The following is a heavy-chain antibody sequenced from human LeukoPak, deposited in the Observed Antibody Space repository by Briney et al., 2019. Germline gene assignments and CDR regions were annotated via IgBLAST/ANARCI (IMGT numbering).Heavy chain of an antibody. CDR1: GFTFSNAW. V-gene: IGHV3-15*01. D-gene: IGHD2-2*01. Sequence: GGSLRLSCAASGFTFSNAWMSWVRQAPGKGLEWVGRIKSKTDGGTTDYAAPVKVRFTISRDDSKNTLYLQMNSLKTEDTAVYYCTTAPYCSSTSCYGGDYWGQGTLVTVSS. J-gene: IGHJ4*02. CDR2: IKSKTDGGTT. CDR3: TTAPYCSSTSCYGGDY.